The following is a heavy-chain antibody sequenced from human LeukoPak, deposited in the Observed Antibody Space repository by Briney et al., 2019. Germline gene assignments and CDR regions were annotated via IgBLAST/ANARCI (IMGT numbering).Heavy chain of an antibody. J-gene: IGHJ4*02. CDR1: GFTFSSYA. Sequence: GGSLRLSRAASGFTFSSYAMSWVRQAPGKGLEWVSGISGSGGSTYYADSVKGRFTISRDNSKNTLYLQMNSLRAEDTAVYYCAKGGYSSGWTDFDYWGQGTLVTVSS. D-gene: IGHD6-19*01. V-gene: IGHV3-23*01. CDR2: ISGSGGST. CDR3: AKGGYSSGWTDFDY.